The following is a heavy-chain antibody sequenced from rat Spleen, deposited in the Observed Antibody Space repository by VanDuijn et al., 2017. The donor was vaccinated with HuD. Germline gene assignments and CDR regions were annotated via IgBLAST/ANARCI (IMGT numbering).Heavy chain of an antibody. J-gene: IGHJ1*01. D-gene: IGHD1-1*01. CDR1: GFTFSDYA. Sequence: EVQLVESGGGLVQPGNSLKLSCAASGFTFSDYAMAWVRQSPKKGLEWVATIIYDGSSTYYRDSVKGRFTISRDNAKSTLYLQMDSLRSEDTATYYCASLSGEDWYFDFWGPGTMVTVSS. CDR3: ASLSGEDWYFDF. V-gene: IGHV5-17*01. CDR2: IIYDGSST.